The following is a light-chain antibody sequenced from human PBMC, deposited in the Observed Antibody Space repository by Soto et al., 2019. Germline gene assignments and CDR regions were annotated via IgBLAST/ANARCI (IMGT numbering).Light chain of an antibody. CDR3: LQYTHWPIT. J-gene: IGKJ5*01. Sequence: EVVMTQSPVSLPVTLGQPASMCFRSSRGLVHHVGNTYLTWFQQKPGQAPRLLIYKVSNRDSGIPDRFSGSGSGTDFTLTISRLQAEDFAVYYCLQYTHWPITFGQGTLLDIK. CDR1: RGLVHHVGNTY. V-gene: IGKV2-30*02. CDR2: KVS.